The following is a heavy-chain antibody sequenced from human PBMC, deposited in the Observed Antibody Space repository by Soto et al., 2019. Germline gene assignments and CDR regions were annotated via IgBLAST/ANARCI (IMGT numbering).Heavy chain of an antibody. CDR1: GYIFNSYY. V-gene: IGHV1-46*02. D-gene: IGHD3-10*01. J-gene: IGHJ4*02. CDR2: INPFDGSR. CDR3: SRVDPGETSLFDH. Sequence: ASVKVSCKASGYIFNSYYLHWVRQAPGQGLEWMGWINPFDGSRMFAQSFQGRVTFTRDTSTSTVYMELSGLRSDDTAVYLCSRVDPGETSLFDHWGQGILVTVCS.